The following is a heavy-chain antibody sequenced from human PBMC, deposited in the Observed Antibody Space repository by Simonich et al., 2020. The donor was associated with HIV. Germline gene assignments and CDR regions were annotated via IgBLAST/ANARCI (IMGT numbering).Heavy chain of an antibody. J-gene: IGHJ4*02. CDR2: ISYDGSNK. CDR3: ASGGSISSVWADDY. D-gene: IGHD3-16*01. Sequence: QVQLVESGGGVVQPGRSLRLSCAASGFTFSSYAMHWVRHGPGKGLEWVAVISYDGSNKYYAASVKGRFTISRDNSKNTLYLQMNSLRAEDTAVYYCASGGSISSVWADDYWGQGTLVTVSS. V-gene: IGHV3-30*07. CDR1: GFTFSSYA.